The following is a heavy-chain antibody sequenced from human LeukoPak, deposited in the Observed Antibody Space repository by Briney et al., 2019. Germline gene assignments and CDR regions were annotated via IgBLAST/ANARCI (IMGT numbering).Heavy chain of an antibody. J-gene: IGHJ4*02. CDR1: GGSISGYY. V-gene: IGHV4-59*01. CDR3: ARWVGHFDF. CDR2: IYYSGST. D-gene: IGHD2-15*01. Sequence: SETLSLTCTVAGGSISGYYWSWIRQPPGKGLEWIGHIYYSGSTNYNPSLKSRVTMSVDTSKNQFSLKLSSVTAADTAVYYCARWVGHFDFWGQGTLVTVSS.